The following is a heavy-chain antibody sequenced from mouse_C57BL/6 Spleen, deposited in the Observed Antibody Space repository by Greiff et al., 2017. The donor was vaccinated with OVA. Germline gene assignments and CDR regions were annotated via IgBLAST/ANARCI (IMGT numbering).Heavy chain of an antibody. CDR1: GFTFSDYG. D-gene: IGHD1-1*01. CDR3: ARRDGSREGRYFDV. CDR2: ISSGSSTI. V-gene: IGHV5-17*01. J-gene: IGHJ1*03. Sequence: DVHLVESGGGLVKPGGSLKLSCAASGFTFSDYGMHWVRQAPEKGLEWVAYISSGSSTIYYADTVKGRFTISRDNAKNTLFLQMTSLRSEDTAMYYCARRDGSREGRYFDVWGTGTTVTVSS.